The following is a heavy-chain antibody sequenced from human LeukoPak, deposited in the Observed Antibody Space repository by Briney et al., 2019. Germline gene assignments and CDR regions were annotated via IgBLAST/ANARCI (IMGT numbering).Heavy chain of an antibody. CDR2: IYSGGST. V-gene: IGHV3-53*01. CDR1: GFIVSSNY. Sequence: GGSLRLSXAASGFIVSSNYMSWVRQAPGKGLEWVSVIYSGGSTYYADSVKGRFTISRGNSKNTLYLQMNSLRAEDTAVYYCARGRPYWYFDLWGRGTLVTVSS. CDR3: ARGRPYWYFDL. J-gene: IGHJ2*01.